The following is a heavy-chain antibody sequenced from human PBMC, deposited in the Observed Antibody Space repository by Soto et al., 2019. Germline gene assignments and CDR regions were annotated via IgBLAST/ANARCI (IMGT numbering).Heavy chain of an antibody. CDR2: IPTSGIT. J-gene: IGHJ4*02. CDR3: ARESYHHSSAFRY. Sequence: QVQLQESGPGLVEPSETLSLTCTVSGGSISSDCWRWMRQPPGKGLDWIGYIPTSGITDYIPSLTSRATVSVDTSNSQFSLKHTSVTAADTAIYYCARESYHHSSAFRYWGQGTLVAVSS. V-gene: IGHV4-59*01. D-gene: IGHD3-22*01. CDR1: GGSISSDC.